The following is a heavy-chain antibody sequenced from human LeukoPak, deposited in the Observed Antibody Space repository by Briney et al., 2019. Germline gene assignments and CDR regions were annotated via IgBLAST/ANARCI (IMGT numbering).Heavy chain of an antibody. J-gene: IGHJ4*02. Sequence: PGGSLRLSCAASGFPFSSYEMNWVRQAPGKGLEWVSYISSSGSTIYYADSVKGRFTISRDNAKNSLYLQMNSLRAEDTAVYYCATLVNYWSFDYWGQGTLVTVSS. CDR2: ISSSGSTI. V-gene: IGHV3-48*03. CDR1: GFPFSSYE. D-gene: IGHD1-1*01. CDR3: ATLVNYWSFDY.